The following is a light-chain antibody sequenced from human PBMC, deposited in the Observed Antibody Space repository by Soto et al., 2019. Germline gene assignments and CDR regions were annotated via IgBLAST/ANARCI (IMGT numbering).Light chain of an antibody. V-gene: IGKV1-17*01. CDR3: LQHTSYPRA. CDR1: QDIKND. J-gene: IGKJ1*01. Sequence: DIQMTQSPSSLSASVGDRVTITCRASQDIKNDLGWYQQKPGKAPERLIYVASSFQSGVPSRFSGSVSGTECSVTIRFLQPEDFATDFCLQHTSYPRALGQGAKVDI. CDR2: VAS.